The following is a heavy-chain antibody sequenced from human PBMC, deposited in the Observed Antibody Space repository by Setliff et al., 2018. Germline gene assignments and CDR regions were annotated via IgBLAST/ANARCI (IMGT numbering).Heavy chain of an antibody. Sequence: SETLSLTCTVSGGSISSYYWSWIRQPAGKGLDWIGRIYTSGSTNYNPSLKIRVTISVDTSKNQFPLKLSSVTAADTAVYYCARDSRVNPPNYMDVWGKGTTVTVSS. CDR1: GGSISSYY. D-gene: IGHD3-16*02. CDR3: ARDSRVNPPNYMDV. CDR2: IYTSGST. V-gene: IGHV4-4*07. J-gene: IGHJ6*03.